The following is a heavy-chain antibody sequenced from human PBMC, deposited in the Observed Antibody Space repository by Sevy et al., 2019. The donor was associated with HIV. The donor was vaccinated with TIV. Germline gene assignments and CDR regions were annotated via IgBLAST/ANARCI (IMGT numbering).Heavy chain of an antibody. CDR1: GFTFSSYE. V-gene: IGHV3-48*03. CDR2: ISSSGSTI. D-gene: IGHD5-12*01. J-gene: IGHJ4*02. Sequence: GGSLRLSCAASGFTFSSYEMNWVRQAPGKGLEWVSYISSSGSTIYYADSVKGRFTISRDNAKNSLYLQTNSLRAEDTAVYYCARDDRGYSGYDRGNFDYWGQGTLVTVSS. CDR3: ARDDRGYSGYDRGNFDY.